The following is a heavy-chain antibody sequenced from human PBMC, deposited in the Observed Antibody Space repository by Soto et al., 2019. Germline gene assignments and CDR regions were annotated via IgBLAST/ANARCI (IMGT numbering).Heavy chain of an antibody. Sequence: GASVKVSFKASGGTFSSYAISWVRQAPGQGLEWMGGIIPIFGTANYAQKFQGRVTITADKSTSTAYMELSSLRSEDTAVYYCARSRGYCSGGSCGAFDIWGQGTMVTVSS. CDR3: ARSRGYCSGGSCGAFDI. V-gene: IGHV1-69*06. J-gene: IGHJ3*02. CDR1: GGTFSSYA. CDR2: IIPIFGTA. D-gene: IGHD2-15*01.